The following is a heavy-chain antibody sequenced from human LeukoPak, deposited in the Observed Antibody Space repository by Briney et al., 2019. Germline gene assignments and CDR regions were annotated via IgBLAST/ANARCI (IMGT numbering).Heavy chain of an antibody. CDR2: IYYSGST. CDR1: GGSISSSSYY. V-gene: IGHV4-39*07. J-gene: IGHJ5*02. D-gene: IGHD6-19*01. Sequence: PSETLSLTCTVSGGSISSSSYYWGWIRQPPGKGLEWIGSIYYSGSTYYNPSLKSRVTISVDTSKNQFSLKLSSVTAADTAVYYCAPQVAVAGTGYWFDPWGQGTLVTVSS. CDR3: APQVAVAGTGYWFDP.